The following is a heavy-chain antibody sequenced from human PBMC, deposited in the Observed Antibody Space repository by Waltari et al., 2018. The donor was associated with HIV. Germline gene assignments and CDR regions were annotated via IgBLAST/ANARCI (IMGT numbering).Heavy chain of an antibody. V-gene: IGHV1-18*04. J-gene: IGHJ4*02. CDR3: ARGENNEHDTTGSDH. Sequence: QVHLVQSGAELRTPGASVRVSCKASGYPFSTSGFTWVRQAPGQGLEWIGWISTYKGQTIYAPKFQDRIALTIDTPTSTAYLELRSLRSDDTALYYCARGENNEHDTTGSDHWGQGTLLTVSS. CDR2: ISTYKGQT. D-gene: IGHD3-10*01. CDR1: GYPFSTSG.